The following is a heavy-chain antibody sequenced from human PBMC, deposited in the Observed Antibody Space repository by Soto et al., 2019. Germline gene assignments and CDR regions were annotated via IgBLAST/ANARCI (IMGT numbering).Heavy chain of an antibody. D-gene: IGHD2-21*02. V-gene: IGHV3-30*18. CDR2: ISYDGSNK. J-gene: IGHJ4*02. CDR3: AKGGRAYCGCDCRYYFDY. Sequence: QVQLVESGGGVVQPGRSLRLSCAASRFTFSGYGMHWVRQAPGKGLEWVAFISYDGSNKFYADSVKGRFTMSRYNSKNKLYLQTNSLRAEDTAVYYCAKGGRAYCGCDCRYYFDYWGQGTLVTVSS. CDR1: RFTFSGYG.